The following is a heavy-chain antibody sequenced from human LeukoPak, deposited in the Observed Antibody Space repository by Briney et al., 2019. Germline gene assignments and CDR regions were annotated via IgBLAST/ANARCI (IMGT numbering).Heavy chain of an antibody. CDR3: ARDQTTVSTYLDY. CDR2: IWYDGSNK. CDR1: GFTFSSYG. D-gene: IGHD4-17*01. V-gene: IGHV3-33*01. Sequence: PGRSLRLSCAASGFTFSSYGMHWVRQAPGKGLEWVAVIWYDGSNKYYADSVKGRFTISRDNSKNTLYLQMNSLRAEDTAVYYCARDQTTVSTYLDYWGQGTLVTVSS. J-gene: IGHJ4*02.